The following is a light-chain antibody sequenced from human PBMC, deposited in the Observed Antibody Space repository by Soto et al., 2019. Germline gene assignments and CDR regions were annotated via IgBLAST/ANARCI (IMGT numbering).Light chain of an antibody. CDR2: KVS. J-gene: IGKJ2*01. Sequence: DVVMTQSPLSLPVTLGQPASISCRSSQSLAYSDGNTYLNWFQQRPGQSPRRLIYKVSNRDSGVPDRFSGSGSGTDFTLKISRVEAEDVGVYYCMQGTHWPPDTFGQGTKLEIK. CDR1: QSLAYSDGNTY. V-gene: IGKV2-30*01. CDR3: MQGTHWPPDT.